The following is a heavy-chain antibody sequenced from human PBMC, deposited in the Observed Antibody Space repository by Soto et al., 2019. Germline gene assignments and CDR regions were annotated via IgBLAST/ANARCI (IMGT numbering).Heavy chain of an antibody. CDR1: GCSIIIGYY. D-gene: IGHD3-22*01. J-gene: IGHJ5*02. CDR2: IYHCAST. V-gene: IGHV4-38-2*02. CDR3: ARVGPRVKSYSDTSPYHFENWLET. Sequence: PSSTXSLTCSVCGCSIIIGYYFLCLRQPPGKVLECIGSIYHCASTYYNPSLNSRVTLSIEMTNNHVSLILKSVTAADTALYYCARVGPRVKSYSDTSPYHFENWLETWGPGTLVKVYS.